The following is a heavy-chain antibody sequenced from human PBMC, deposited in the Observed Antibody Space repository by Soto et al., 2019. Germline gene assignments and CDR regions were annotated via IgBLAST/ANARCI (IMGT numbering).Heavy chain of an antibody. CDR3: ARLTFKSTSPNWFDP. V-gene: IGHV5-51*01. J-gene: IGHJ5*02. D-gene: IGHD2-2*01. CDR2: IYPGDSDT. CDR1: GYRFTSYG. Sequence: PGESLKISCKGSGYRFTSYGIGWVRQMPGKGLEWMGIIYPGDSDTRYSPSFQGQVTISADKSISTAYLQWSSLKASDTAMYYCARLTFKSTSPNWFDPWGQGTLVTVSS.